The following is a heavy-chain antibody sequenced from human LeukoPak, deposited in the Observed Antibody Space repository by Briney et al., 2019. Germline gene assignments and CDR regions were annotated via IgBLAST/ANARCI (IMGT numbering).Heavy chain of an antibody. Sequence: AASVKVSCKASGGTSSSYAISWVRQAPGQGLEWMGRIIPILGIANYAQKFQGRVTITADKSTSTAYMELSSLRSEDTAVYYCARDGVVVVAATSYFDYWGQGTLVTVSS. CDR1: GGTSSSYA. V-gene: IGHV1-69*04. CDR2: IIPILGIA. J-gene: IGHJ4*02. CDR3: ARDGVVVVAATSYFDY. D-gene: IGHD2-15*01.